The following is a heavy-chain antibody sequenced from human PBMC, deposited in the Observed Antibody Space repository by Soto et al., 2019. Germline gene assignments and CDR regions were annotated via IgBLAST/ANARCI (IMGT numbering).Heavy chain of an antibody. CDR2: ISHSGST. CDR1: GGSISSTSHY. D-gene: IGHD3-22*01. J-gene: IGHJ1*01. CDR3: ARDLDGLHDDNSGPYPRPG. Sequence: SETLSLTCTVSGGSISSTSHYWTWIRQRPGKGLEWIGYISHSGSTYYSPSLKSRVIISLDTSKTQFSLRLSSVTAADTAVYYCARDLDGLHDDNSGPYPRPGWGQGTLVTVSS. V-gene: IGHV4-31*03.